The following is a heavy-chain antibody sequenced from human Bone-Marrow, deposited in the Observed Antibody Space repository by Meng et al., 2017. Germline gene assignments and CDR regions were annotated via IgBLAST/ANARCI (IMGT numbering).Heavy chain of an antibody. V-gene: IGHV3-23*01. J-gene: IGHJ4*02. CDR2: ISGSGGST. CDR1: GFTFSSYS. D-gene: IGHD6-13*01. Sequence: GESLKISCAASGFTFSSYSMSWVRQAPGKGLEWVSAISGSGGSTYYADSVKGRFTLSRDNSKNTLYLQMNSLRAEDTAVYFCAKRKAAAGSVLPFDYWGKGTLVTVSS. CDR3: AKRKAAAGSVLPFDY.